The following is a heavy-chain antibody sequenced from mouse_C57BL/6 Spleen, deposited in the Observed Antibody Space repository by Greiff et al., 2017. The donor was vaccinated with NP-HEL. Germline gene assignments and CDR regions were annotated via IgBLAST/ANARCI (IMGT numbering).Heavy chain of an antibody. J-gene: IGHJ3*01. CDR3: ARRDYGSSSGFAY. CDR1: GYTFTDYN. V-gene: IGHV1-18*01. D-gene: IGHD1-1*01. CDR2: INPNNGGT. Sequence: EVQLKESGPELVKPGASVKIPCKASGYTFTDYNMDWVKQSHGKSLEWIGDINPNNGGTIYNQKFKGKATLTVDKSSSTAYMELRSLTSEDTAVYYCARRDYGSSSGFAYWGQGTLVTVSA.